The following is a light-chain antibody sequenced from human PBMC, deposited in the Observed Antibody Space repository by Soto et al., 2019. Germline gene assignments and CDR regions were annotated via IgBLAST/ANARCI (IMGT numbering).Light chain of an antibody. J-gene: IGKJ5*01. CDR3: QQYYSTLIT. V-gene: IGKV4-1*01. CDR2: WAS. CDR1: QSVLYSSYNKSY. Sequence: PATLALSLGERATMNCKSSQSVLYSSYNKSYLAWYQVKPGRPPKLLFSWASTRESGVPDRFNGSGSGTDFTLTISSLQAEDVAVYYCQQYYSTLITFCQGTRLEIK.